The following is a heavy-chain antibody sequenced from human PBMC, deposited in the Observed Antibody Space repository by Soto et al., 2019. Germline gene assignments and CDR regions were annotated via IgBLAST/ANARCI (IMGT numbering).Heavy chain of an antibody. CDR2: INAGNGNT. V-gene: IGHV1-3*01. J-gene: IGHJ4*02. Sequence: QVQLVQSGAEVKKPGASVKVSCKASGYTFTSYAMHWVRQAPGQRLEWMGWINAGNGNTKYSQKFQGSVTITRDTSASTAYMELSSLRSEDTAVYYCAREKYSAAGTSRQYFDYWGQGTLVTVSS. D-gene: IGHD6-13*01. CDR1: GYTFTSYA. CDR3: AREKYSAAGTSRQYFDY.